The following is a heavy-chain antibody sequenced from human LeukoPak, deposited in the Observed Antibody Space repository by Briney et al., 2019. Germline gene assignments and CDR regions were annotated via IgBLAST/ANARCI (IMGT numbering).Heavy chain of an antibody. J-gene: IGHJ1*01. CDR1: GYTFSTFY. V-gene: IGHV1-46*01. CDR2: FNPNGGTT. CDR3: ARDLSYSSTWGTKYFHH. Sequence: GASVKVSCKASGYTFSTFYMHWVRQAPGQRLEWMGAFNPNGGTTTYAQNFQGRLTMTVDTSTSTIYLNLSSLRPEDSAVYYCARDLSYSSTWGTKYFHHWGQGTLVTVSS. D-gene: IGHD6-13*01.